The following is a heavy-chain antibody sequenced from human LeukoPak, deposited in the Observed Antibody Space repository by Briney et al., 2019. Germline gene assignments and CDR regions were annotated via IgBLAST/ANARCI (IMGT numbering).Heavy chain of an antibody. V-gene: IGHV3-30-3*01. CDR1: GFTVNRVD. D-gene: IGHD2-8*01. Sequence: GRSLRLSCAASGFTVNRVDLHWVRQAPGKGLEWVAFISDDGGNKYYADSVKGRFTISRDISKNTLYLQMNTLRAEDTAVYYCAGETWSSCINIMCPVDFWGQGTLVTVSS. CDR3: AGETWSSCINIMCPVDF. CDR2: ISDDGGNK. J-gene: IGHJ4*02.